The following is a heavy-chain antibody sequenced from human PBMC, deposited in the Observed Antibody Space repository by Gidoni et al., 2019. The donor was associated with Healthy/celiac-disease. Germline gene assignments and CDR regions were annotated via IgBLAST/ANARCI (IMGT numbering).Heavy chain of an antibody. V-gene: IGHV3-9*01. J-gene: IGHJ4*02. CDR1: GFTFDDYA. CDR2: ISWNSGSI. Sequence: EVQLVESGGGLVQPGRSLRLSCAASGFTFDDYAMHWVRQAPGKGLEWVSGISWNSGSIGYADSVKGRFTISRDNAKNSLYLQMNSLRAEDTALYYCAKDRRGGYYYFDYWGQGTLVTVSS. D-gene: IGHD3-22*01. CDR3: AKDRRGGYYYFDY.